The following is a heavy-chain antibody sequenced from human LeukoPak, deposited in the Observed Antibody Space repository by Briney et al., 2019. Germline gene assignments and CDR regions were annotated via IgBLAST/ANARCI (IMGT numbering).Heavy chain of an antibody. V-gene: IGHV3-30-3*01. D-gene: IGHD5-24*01. CDR2: ISYDGSNK. J-gene: IGHJ1*01. Sequence: GGSLRLSCAASGFTFSSYAMHWVRQAPGKGLEWVAVISYDGSNKYYADSVKGRFTISRDNSKNTLYLQMNSLRAEDTAVYYCASRWPQGWGQGTLVTVSS. CDR1: GFTFSSYA. CDR3: ASRWPQG.